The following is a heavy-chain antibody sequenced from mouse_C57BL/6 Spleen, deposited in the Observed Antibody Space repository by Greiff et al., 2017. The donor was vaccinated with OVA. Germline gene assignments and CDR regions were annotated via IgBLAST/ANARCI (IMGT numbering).Heavy chain of an antibody. CDR2: INPYNGGT. CDR1: GYTFTDYY. CDR3: ARHYGSSYEGYFDV. V-gene: IGHV1-19*01. D-gene: IGHD1-1*01. J-gene: IGHJ1*03. Sequence: EVQLQQSGPVLVKPGASVKMSCKASGYTFTDYYMNWVKQSHGKSLEWIGVINPYNGGTSYNQKFKGKATLTVDKSSSTAYMELNSLTSEDSAVYYCARHYGSSYEGYFDVWGTGTTVTVSS.